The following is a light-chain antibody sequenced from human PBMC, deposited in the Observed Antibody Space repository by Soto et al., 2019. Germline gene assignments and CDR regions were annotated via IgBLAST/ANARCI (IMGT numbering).Light chain of an antibody. CDR2: ASS. V-gene: IGKV1D-12*01. CDR3: QPANSFPPFA. Sequence: DIQMTQSPSSVSASVGDRVTITCRASQGISSWLAWYQQKPVKATKLLRYASSSLQSGVPSWFSGSGSGTYFTRTISSLQPEEFANYYCQPANSFPPFAFGHGTKVDI. CDR1: QGISSW. J-gene: IGKJ3*01.